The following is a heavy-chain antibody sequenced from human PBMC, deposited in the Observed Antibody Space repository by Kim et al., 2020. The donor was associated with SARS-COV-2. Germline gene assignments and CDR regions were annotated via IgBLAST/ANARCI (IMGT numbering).Heavy chain of an antibody. Sequence: SVKVSCKASGGTFSSYAISWVRQAPGQGLEWMGRIIPILGIANYAQKFQGRVTITADKSTSTAYMELSSLRSEDTAVYYCASLLYSYGPRTAFVIWGQGTMVTVSS. CDR2: IIPILGIA. D-gene: IGHD5-18*01. CDR1: GGTFSSYA. V-gene: IGHV1-69*04. J-gene: IGHJ3*02. CDR3: ASLLYSYGPRTAFVI.